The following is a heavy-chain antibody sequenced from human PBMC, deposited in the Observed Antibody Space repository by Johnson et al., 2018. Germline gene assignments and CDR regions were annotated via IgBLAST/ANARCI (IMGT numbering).Heavy chain of an antibody. D-gene: IGHD1-1*01. CDR2: TWYDGTRK. Sequence: QVELGEAGGGVVEPGRSLTLSCAASGFTFSSFGFHWVRQAPGKGLELVAVTWYDGTRKYYTDSVKGRFTISRDNSMNTLYLQMGSLRVEDTGVYYCARIGGPVSSRPYSYDMDVWGQGTTVTVSS. J-gene: IGHJ6*02. V-gene: IGHV3-33*01. CDR1: GFTFSSFG. CDR3: ARIGGPVSSRPYSYDMDV.